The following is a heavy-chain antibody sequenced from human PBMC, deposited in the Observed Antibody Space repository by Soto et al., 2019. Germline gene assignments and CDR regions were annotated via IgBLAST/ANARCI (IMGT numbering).Heavy chain of an antibody. V-gene: IGHV3-23*01. J-gene: IGHJ4*02. CDR2: ISGSGGST. Sequence: GGSLRLSCAASGFTFRSYAMSWGRQAPGKGMEWVSAISGSGGSTYYADSVKGRFTISRDNSKNTLYLQMNSLRAEDTAGYYCANNGMEVANPHYYFDYWGQGTLVTVSS. CDR1: GFTFRSYA. D-gene: IGHD6-19*01. CDR3: ANNGMEVANPHYYFDY.